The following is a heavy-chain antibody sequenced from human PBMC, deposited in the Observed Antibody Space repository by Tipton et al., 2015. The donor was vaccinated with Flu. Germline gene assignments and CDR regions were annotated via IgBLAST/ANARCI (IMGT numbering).Heavy chain of an antibody. Sequence: TLSLTCTVSGGSISSGSYYWGWIRQPAGKGLEWIGRIYTSGSTGYNPSLKGRATISVDTSKNQFSLKLSSVTAADTAVYYCATEYRGGGNRYYFDYWGQGTLVTVSS. CDR1: GGSISSGSYY. CDR2: IYTSGST. V-gene: IGHV4-61*02. J-gene: IGHJ4*02. CDR3: ATEYRGGGNRYYFDY. D-gene: IGHD4-23*01.